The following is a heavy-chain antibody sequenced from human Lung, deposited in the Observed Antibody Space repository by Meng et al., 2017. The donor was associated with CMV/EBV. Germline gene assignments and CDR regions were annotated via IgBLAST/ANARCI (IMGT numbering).Heavy chain of an antibody. CDR2: ISSSGST. CDR3: ARIAEGAQYNWLDP. J-gene: IGHJ5*02. D-gene: IGHD6-13*01. V-gene: IGHV3-53*01. Sequence: AWRCHVSSNYMIWVRQAQGKGLEWVSVISSSGSTYYADSVKGRFTISRDDSENTLYLQMNNLRDDDTAVYFCARIAEGAQYNWLDPWCQRTLVTVSS. CDR1: RCHVSSNY.